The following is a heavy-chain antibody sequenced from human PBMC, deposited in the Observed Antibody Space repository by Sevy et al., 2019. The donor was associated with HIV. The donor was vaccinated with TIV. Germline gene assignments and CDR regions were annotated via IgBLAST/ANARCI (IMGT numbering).Heavy chain of an antibody. CDR2: IYSGGST. CDR1: GFSVSTNY. Sequence: GGSLRLSCAASGFSVSTNYMTWLRLAPGKGLEWVSIIYSGGSTYYVDSVKGRFTISRDNSKNTLYLHMNSLRVEDTAVYYCASTDFWNAYNAYWGQGTLVTVSS. J-gene: IGHJ4*02. D-gene: IGHD3-3*01. V-gene: IGHV3-53*01. CDR3: ASTDFWNAYNAY.